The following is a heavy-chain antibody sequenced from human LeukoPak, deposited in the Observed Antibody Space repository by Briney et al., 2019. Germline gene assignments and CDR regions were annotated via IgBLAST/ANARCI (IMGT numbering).Heavy chain of an antibody. CDR3: AKEQYYDSSGYWYYYYGMDV. J-gene: IGHJ6*02. Sequence: GSLRLSCAASGFTFSSYAMSWVRQAPGKGLEWVSAISGSGGSTYYADSVKGRFTISRDNSKNTLYLQMNSLRAEDTAVYYCAKEQYYDSSGYWYYYYGMDVWGQGTTVTVSS. D-gene: IGHD3-22*01. CDR1: GFTFSSYA. CDR2: ISGSGGST. V-gene: IGHV3-23*01.